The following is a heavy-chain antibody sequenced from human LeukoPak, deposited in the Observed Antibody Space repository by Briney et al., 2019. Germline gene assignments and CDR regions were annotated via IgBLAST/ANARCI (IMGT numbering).Heavy chain of an antibody. V-gene: IGHV4-59*01. CDR3: AREGTSGTHLNWFDP. CDR1: GGSISSYY. CDR2: IYGSGST. Sequence: PSETLSLTCTVSGGSISSYYWSWVRQPPGKGLEWIGHIYGSGSTNYNPSLKSRVTLSVDTSKNQFSLKLSSVTAADTAVYYCAREGTSGTHLNWFDPWGQGTLVTVSS. J-gene: IGHJ5*02. D-gene: IGHD1-1*01.